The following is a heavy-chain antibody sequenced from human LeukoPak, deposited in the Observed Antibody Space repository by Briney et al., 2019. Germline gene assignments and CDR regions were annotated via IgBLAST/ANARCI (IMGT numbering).Heavy chain of an antibody. D-gene: IGHD1-26*01. V-gene: IGHV3-48*01. CDR2: IRSDNNDI. J-gene: IGHJ4*02. CDR1: GLTLSTYP. Sequence: GGSLRLSCAVSGLTLSTYPTNWVRQPQGKGLEWISTIRSDNNDIFYADSVRGRFINSRDNAKNSLYLQMNSLRVEDTAVYYCARDELWSFDYWGQGILVTVSS. CDR3: ARDELWSFDY.